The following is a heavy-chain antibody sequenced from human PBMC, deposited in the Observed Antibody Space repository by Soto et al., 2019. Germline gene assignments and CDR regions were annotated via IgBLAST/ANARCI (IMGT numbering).Heavy chain of an antibody. D-gene: IGHD4-17*01. V-gene: IGHV4-4*07. CDR2: IYTSGST. CDR3: ARGEDNDYGDYQGGDYFDY. Sequence: QVQLQESGPGLVKPSETLSLTCTVSGGSISSYYWSWIRQPAGKGLEWIGRIYTSGSTNYNPSLKRRVTMSVDTSKNQCSLKLSSVPAADTAVDYCARGEDNDYGDYQGGDYFDYWGQGTLVTVSS. J-gene: IGHJ4*02. CDR1: GGSISSYY.